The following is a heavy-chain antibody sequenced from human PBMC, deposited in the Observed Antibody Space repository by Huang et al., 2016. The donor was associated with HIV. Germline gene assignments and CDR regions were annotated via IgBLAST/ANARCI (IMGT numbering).Heavy chain of an antibody. V-gene: IGHV1-3*01. D-gene: IGHD6-19*01. CDR1: GFNFLTYA. CDR3: ARDKEAGTPFFDP. CDR2: INGDGLT. Sequence: QVQLVQSGAEVEKPGASVNLSCKASGFNFLTYALHWVCQAPGQRLEWMGWINGDGLTKYSQKLQGRVTITRDRSASTVYVDFKSLTYEDTAVYYCARDKEAGTPFFDPWGQGTLVTVSS. J-gene: IGHJ5*02.